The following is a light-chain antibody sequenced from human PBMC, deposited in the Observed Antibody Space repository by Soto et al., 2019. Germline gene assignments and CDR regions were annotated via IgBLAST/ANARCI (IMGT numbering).Light chain of an antibody. CDR1: QDIGNS. J-gene: IGKJ1*01. CDR2: GAT. V-gene: IGKV1-33*01. CDR3: QQYDDLPSIT. Sequence: DIQMTXXPSXXXXXXXDIXNXXCQPSQDIGNSLNWYQQLPGKPPKLLIYGATNLEAGVPLRFSGRGSGTHFTFTIASLEPEDIATYSCQQYDDLPSITFGQGTKVDIK.